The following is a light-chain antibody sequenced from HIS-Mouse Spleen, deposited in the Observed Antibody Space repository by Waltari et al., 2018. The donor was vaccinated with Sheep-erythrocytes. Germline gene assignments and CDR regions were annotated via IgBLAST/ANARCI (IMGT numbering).Light chain of an antibody. J-gene: IGLJ3*02. CDR1: SSDVGVYHY. Sequence: QSALTQPRSVSGSPGQSVTISCTGTSSDVGVYHYVSWYQQPPGKAPKLMIYDVSKRPSGVPDRFSGSKSGNTASLTISGLQAEDEADYYCCSYAGSYTWVFGGGTKLTVL. CDR2: DVS. CDR3: CSYAGSYTWV. V-gene: IGLV2-11*01.